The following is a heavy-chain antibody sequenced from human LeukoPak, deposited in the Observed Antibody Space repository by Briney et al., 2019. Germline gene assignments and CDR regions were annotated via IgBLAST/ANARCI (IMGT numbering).Heavy chain of an antibody. V-gene: IGHV1-2*06. CDR2: INPNSGGT. CDR1: GYTFTGYY. D-gene: IGHD1-26*01. J-gene: IGHJ4*02. CDR3: ARRENDY. Sequence: ASVKVSCKASGYTFTGYYIHWVRQAPGQGLEWMGRINPNSGGTNYAQKFQGRVTMPSATSISTAYMELSRLRSDDTAVYYCARRENDYWGQGTLVTVSS.